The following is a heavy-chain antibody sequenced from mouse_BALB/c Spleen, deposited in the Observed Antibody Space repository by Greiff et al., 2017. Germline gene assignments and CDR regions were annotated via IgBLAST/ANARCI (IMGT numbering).Heavy chain of an antibody. CDR2: IDPSDSET. CDR1: GYSFTSYW. V-gene: IGHV1S127*01. J-gene: IGHJ3*01. D-gene: IGHD2-4*01. CDR3: ARGSTMITSFAY. Sequence: QVHVKQSGPQLVRPGASVKISCKASGYSFTSYWMHWVKQRPGQGLEWIGMIDPSDSETRLNQKFKDKATLTVDKSSSTAYMQLSSPTSEDSAVYYCARGSTMITSFAYWGQGTLVTVSA.